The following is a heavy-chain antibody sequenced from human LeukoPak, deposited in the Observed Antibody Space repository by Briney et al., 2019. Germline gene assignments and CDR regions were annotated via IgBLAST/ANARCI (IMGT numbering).Heavy chain of an antibody. CDR3: ARDRVVVVTATNIIDAFDI. V-gene: IGHV4-4*07. CDR2: IYTSGST. Sequence: SETLFLTCTVSGGSISSYYWSWIRQPAGKGLEWIGRIYTSGSTNYNPSLKSRVTMSVDTSKNQFSLKLSSVTAADTAVYYCARDRVVVVTATNIIDAFDIWGQGTMVTVSS. J-gene: IGHJ3*02. D-gene: IGHD2-21*02. CDR1: GGSISSYY.